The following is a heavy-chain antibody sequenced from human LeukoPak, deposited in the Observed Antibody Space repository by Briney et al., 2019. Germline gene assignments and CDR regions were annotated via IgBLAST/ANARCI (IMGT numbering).Heavy chain of an antibody. J-gene: IGHJ5*02. CDR1: GYTFTGYD. Sequence: ASVKVSCKASGYTFTGYDMHWVRQAPGQGLEWMGWINPNSGGTNYAQKFQGRVTMTRDTSISTAYMELSRLRSDDTAVYYCARESGSPSWFDPWGQGTLVTVSS. CDR2: INPNSGGT. CDR3: ARESGSPSWFDP. D-gene: IGHD1-26*01. V-gene: IGHV1-2*02.